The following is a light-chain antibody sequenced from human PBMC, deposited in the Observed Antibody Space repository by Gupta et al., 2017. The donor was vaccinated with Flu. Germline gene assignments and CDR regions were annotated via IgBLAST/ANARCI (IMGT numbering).Light chain of an antibody. J-gene: IGLJ3*02. V-gene: IGLV10-54*04. Sequence: KVLRQTATVTCTGNSDNVGNEGVAWLQQHQGHPPKLLSYRNLDRPSGISERFSASRSGNTASLTITGLQPEDEADYYCSAWDSRLNVWLFG. CDR3: SAWDSRLNVWL. CDR1: SDNVGNEG. CDR2: RNL.